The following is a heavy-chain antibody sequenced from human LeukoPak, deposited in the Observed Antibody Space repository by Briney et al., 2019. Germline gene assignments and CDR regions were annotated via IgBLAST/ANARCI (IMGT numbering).Heavy chain of an antibody. J-gene: IGHJ3*02. CDR3: ARVLLPKYYDYDAFDI. CDR1: GFTFSSYA. CDR2: ISYDGSNK. D-gene: IGHD5-12*01. V-gene: IGHV3-30-3*01. Sequence: GGSLRLSCAASGFTFSSYAMHWVRQAPGKGLEWVAVISYDGSNKYYADSVKGRFTIPRDNSKNTLYLQMNSLRAEDTAVYYCARVLLPKYYDYDAFDIWGQGTMVTVSS.